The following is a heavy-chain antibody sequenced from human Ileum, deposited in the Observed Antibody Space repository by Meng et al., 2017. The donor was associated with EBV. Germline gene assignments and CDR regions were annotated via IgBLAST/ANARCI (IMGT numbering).Heavy chain of an antibody. CDR2: LISVFDKT. V-gene: IGHV1-69*13. J-gene: IGHJ4*02. D-gene: IGHD1-14*01. CDR3: ARGRRNEPLFDY. CDR1: GGSFSTHT. Sequence: VQLVQSGAEVKKHGSSVPVACKTSGGSFSTHTFSWVRQARGQGLEWTGGLISVFDKTKAAPRFQDRVTFTADESTSTAYMELSSLTFDDTAVYFCARGRRNEPLFDYWGQGTLVTVSS.